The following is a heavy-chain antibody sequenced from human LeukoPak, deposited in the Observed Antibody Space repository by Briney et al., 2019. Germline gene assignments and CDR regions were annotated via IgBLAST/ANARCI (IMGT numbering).Heavy chain of an antibody. D-gene: IGHD5-24*01. Sequence: SETLSLTCTVSGGSISSYYWXXIRQPPGKGLXXXXXIYYSGSTNYNPSLKSRVTXXVDTSKNQFSLKLSSVTAADTAVYYCARHRAEMATKSFDYWGQGTLVTVSS. CDR2: IYYSGST. CDR1: GGSISSYY. J-gene: IGHJ4*02. V-gene: IGHV4-59*08. CDR3: ARHRAEMATKSFDY.